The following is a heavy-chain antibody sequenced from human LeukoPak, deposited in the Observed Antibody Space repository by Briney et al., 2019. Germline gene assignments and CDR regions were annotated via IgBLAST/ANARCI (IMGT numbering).Heavy chain of an antibody. J-gene: IGHJ4*02. CDR1: GFTFSSYS. CDR3: ARPMPGTGYRYGAVGY. Sequence: PGGSLRLSCAASGFTFSSYSMNWVRQAPGKGLEWVSSISSSSSYIYYADSVKGRFTISRDNAKNSLYLQMNSLRASDTAMYYCARPMPGTGYRYGAVGYWGQGTLVTVSS. D-gene: IGHD5-18*01. CDR2: ISSSSSYI. V-gene: IGHV3-21*04.